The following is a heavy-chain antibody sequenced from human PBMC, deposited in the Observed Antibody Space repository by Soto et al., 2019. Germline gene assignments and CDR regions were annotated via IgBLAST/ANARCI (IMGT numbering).Heavy chain of an antibody. CDR1: GASISTYY. CDR3: ARMGGLELRYPMDV. D-gene: IGHD1-7*01. J-gene: IGHJ6*02. Sequence: QVQLRESGPGLVKPSETLSLTCTVSGASISTYYWSWIRQPPGKGLEWIGYVYYSGSTDYNPSLKSRVIISVDTSKNQFSMKLSSVTAADTAVYYCARMGGLELRYPMDVWGQGTTVPVSS. V-gene: IGHV4-59*01. CDR2: VYYSGST.